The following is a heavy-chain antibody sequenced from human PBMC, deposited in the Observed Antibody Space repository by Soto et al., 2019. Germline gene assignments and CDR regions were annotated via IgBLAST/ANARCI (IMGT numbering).Heavy chain of an antibody. CDR3: VRGPYPIVAVESSTWLGMDV. V-gene: IGHV4-4*02. J-gene: IGHJ6*02. CDR2: IYHSGNT. CDR1: GDSISSSNL. D-gene: IGHD2-21*01. Sequence: QVQLQESGPGLVRPSGTLSLTCAVSGDSISSSNLWTWVRQPPGKGLEWIGEIYHSGNTNYNPSLKSRFTMSVDKSKDEFSPQLTSVTAADTAVYYCVRGPYPIVAVESSTWLGMDVWGQGTTVTVSS.